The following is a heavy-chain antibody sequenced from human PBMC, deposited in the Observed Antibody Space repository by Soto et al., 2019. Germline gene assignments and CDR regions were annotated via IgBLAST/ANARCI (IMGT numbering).Heavy chain of an antibody. J-gene: IGHJ5*02. CDR2: IYYSGSA. CDR3: ARGYNSGWKPWCWFDP. V-gene: IGHV4-39*01. Sequence: QLQLQESGPGPVKPSETLSLTCTVSGGSVSSSGSFWGWIRQPPGKGLEWIGTIYYSGSAHYNPSLKSRVTISVDTSKNQFSLNLSSVTAADTAVYYCARGYNSGWKPWCWFDPWGQGTLVTVSS. CDR1: GGSVSSSGSF. D-gene: IGHD6-19*01.